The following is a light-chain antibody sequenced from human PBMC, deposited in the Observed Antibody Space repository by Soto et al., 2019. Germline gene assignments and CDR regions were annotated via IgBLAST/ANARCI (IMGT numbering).Light chain of an antibody. V-gene: IGKV3-15*01. CDR3: QQFGSSPPCT. CDR1: QSVSRK. CDR2: GAA. J-gene: IGKJ1*01. Sequence: EIVMTQSPATLSVSPMEIATLSFMASQSVSRKLAWYQQTRVQAPRLLMYGAATKGTGVPARFSGSGSGTDFTLTISSRVPEEFAVDFCQQFGSSPPCTFGQGTKVDIK.